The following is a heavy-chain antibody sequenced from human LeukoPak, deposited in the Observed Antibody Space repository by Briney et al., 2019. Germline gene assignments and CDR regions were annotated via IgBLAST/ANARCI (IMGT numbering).Heavy chain of an antibody. CDR3: ARSENYIPEDWFDP. CDR1: GGSINSYY. Sequence: SETLSLTCTVSGGSINSYYWSWIRQPPGKGLEWIAYIYYSGRTNYNPSLKSRVTLSVDTSKNQFSLKLSSVTAADTAVYYCARSENYIPEDWFDPWGQGTLVTVSS. CDR2: IYYSGRT. D-gene: IGHD5-24*01. V-gene: IGHV4-59*08. J-gene: IGHJ5*02.